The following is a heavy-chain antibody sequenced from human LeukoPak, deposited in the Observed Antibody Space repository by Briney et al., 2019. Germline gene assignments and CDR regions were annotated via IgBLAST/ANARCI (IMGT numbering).Heavy chain of an antibody. CDR2: IGGDGTTT. CDR1: GFTFTNYG. J-gene: IGHJ4*02. CDR3: AKGPQNYYGSGSYPDY. Sequence: GGSLRLSCVASGFTFTNYGMSWVRQAPGKGLEWVSAIGGDGTTTYYADSVKGRFTISRDNSKNTLYLQMNSLRAEDTAVYYCAKGPQNYYGSGSYPDYWGQGTLVTVSS. D-gene: IGHD3-10*01. V-gene: IGHV3-23*01.